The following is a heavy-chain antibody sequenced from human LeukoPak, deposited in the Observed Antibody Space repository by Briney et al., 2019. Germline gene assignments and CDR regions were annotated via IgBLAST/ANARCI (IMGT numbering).Heavy chain of an antibody. CDR3: ARDCGGDCASDYYYGMDV. J-gene: IGHJ6*02. V-gene: IGHV4-34*01. Sequence: TSETLSLTCAVYGGSFSGYYWSWIRQPPGKGLEWIGEINHSGSTNYNPSLKSRVTISVDTSKNQFSLKLSSVTAADTAVYYCARDCGGDCASDYYYGMDVWGQGTTVTVSS. CDR2: INHSGST. D-gene: IGHD2-21*02. CDR1: GGSFSGYY.